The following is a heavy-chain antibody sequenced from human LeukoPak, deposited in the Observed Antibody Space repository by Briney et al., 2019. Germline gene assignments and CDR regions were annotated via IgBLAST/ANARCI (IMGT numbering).Heavy chain of an antibody. CDR2: ISASGTLT. CDR1: VFRFSSYE. Sequence: GGCLRLSCAPSVFRFSSYEMNWVRQAPGEGLERISYISASGTLTHYADSVEGRFTISRDNAKNSLYLQMNSLRGDDTAVYYCARGPGITVAGGRFDYWGQRTLVTVSS. V-gene: IGHV3-48*03. J-gene: IGHJ4*02. CDR3: ARGPGITVAGGRFDY. D-gene: IGHD6-19*01.